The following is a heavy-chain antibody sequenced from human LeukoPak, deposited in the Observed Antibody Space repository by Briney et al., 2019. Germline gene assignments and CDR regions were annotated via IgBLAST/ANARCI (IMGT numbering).Heavy chain of an antibody. J-gene: IGHJ6*02. D-gene: IGHD5-18*01. CDR2: IYHSGST. CDR3: ARDRGYSYGSYYYGMGV. V-gene: IGHV4-38-2*02. Sequence: SETLSLTCTVSGYSISSGYYWGWIRQPPGKGLEWIGSIYHSGSTNYNPSLKSRVTISVDTSKNQFSLKLSSVTAADTAVYYCARDRGYSYGSYYYGMGVWGQGTTVTVSS. CDR1: GYSISSGYY.